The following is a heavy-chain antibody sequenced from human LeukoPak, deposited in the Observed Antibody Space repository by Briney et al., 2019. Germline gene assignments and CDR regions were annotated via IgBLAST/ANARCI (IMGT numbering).Heavy chain of an antibody. D-gene: IGHD1-26*01. CDR2: INPNSGGT. V-gene: IGHV1-2*06. J-gene: IGHJ3*02. CDR3: ARDLQVGATRDAFDI. CDR1: GYTFTGYY. Sequence: ASAKVSCKASGYTFTGYYMHWVRQAPGQGLEWMGRINPNSGGTNYAQKFQGRVTMTRDTSISTAYMELSRLRSDDTAVYYCARDLQVGATRDAFDIWGQGTMVTVSS.